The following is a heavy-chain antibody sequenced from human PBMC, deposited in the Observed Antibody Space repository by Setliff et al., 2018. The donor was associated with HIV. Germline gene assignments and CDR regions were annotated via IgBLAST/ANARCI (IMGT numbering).Heavy chain of an antibody. D-gene: IGHD3-22*01. J-gene: IGHJ4*02. CDR2: IYYTSYSGTT. CDR1: GASISSHY. CDR3: ARADYESGSYFFDY. V-gene: IGHV4-59*11. Sequence: SETLSLTCTVSGASISSHYWSWIRQSPGKGLEWIGYIYYTSYSGTTSYSPSLKSRVSISLDTSNNQFSLNLTSVTAADTAIYYCARADYESGSYFFDYWGQGTLVTVSS.